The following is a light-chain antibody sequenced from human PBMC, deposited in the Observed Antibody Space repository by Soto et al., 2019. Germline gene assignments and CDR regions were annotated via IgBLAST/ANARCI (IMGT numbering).Light chain of an antibody. J-gene: IGKJ5*01. Sequence: EIVMTQSSGTLSVSPGEIATLFFRASQSVRSSLAWYQQKPGQAPRLFIYDASTRATGIPARFTGSGSGTEFTLTISSLQSEDFAVYYCQQRTRWPMTFGQGTRLEIK. V-gene: IGKV3-15*01. CDR2: DAS. CDR1: QSVRSS. CDR3: QQRTRWPMT.